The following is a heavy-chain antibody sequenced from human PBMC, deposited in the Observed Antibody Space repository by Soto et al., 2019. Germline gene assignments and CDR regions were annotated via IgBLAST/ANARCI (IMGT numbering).Heavy chain of an antibody. CDR2: IYYSGST. CDR1: GGSISSYY. Sequence: QVQLQESGPGLVKPSETLSLTCTVSGGSISSYYWSWIRQPPGKGLEWIGYIYYSGSTNYNPSLKSRVTIAVDTSKTQFSLKLSSVPAADRAGYYCAGASTAIDYWGQGTLVTVSS. J-gene: IGHJ4*02. D-gene: IGHD4-4*01. CDR3: AGASTAIDY. V-gene: IGHV4-59*01.